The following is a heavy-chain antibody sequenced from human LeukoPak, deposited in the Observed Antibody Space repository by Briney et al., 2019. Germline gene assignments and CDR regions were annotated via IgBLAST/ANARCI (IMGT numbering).Heavy chain of an antibody. CDR2: TYYRSKWYN. CDR1: GDSVSSNSAA. CDR3: ARGYGSGSYYPPLYYFDY. J-gene: IGHJ4*02. D-gene: IGHD3-10*01. Sequence: SQTLSLTCAISGDSVSSNSAAWNWIRQSPSRGLEWLGRTYYRSKWYNDYAVSVKSRITINPDTSKNQFSLQLNSVTLEDTAVYYCARGYGSGSYYPPLYYFDYWGQGTLVTVSS. V-gene: IGHV6-1*01.